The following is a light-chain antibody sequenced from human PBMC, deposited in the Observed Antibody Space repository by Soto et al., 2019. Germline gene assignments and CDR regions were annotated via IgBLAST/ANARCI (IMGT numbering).Light chain of an antibody. CDR1: QSITGW. V-gene: IGKV1-5*03. Sequence: DIQMTQSPSILSASVGDRVTITCRASQSITGWLAWFQQKPGKAPKLLISKASRLEFGVPSRFSGSGSGTEFTLSISGLQPDDFATYYCQQYKSYWTFGQGTKVDIK. CDR3: QQYKSYWT. J-gene: IGKJ1*01. CDR2: KAS.